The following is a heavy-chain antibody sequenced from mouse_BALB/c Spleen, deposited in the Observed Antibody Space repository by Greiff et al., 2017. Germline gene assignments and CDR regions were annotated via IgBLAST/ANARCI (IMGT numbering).Heavy chain of an antibody. V-gene: IGHV1-82*01. CDR2: IYPGDGDT. J-gene: IGHJ3*01. CDR1: GYAFSSSW. Sequence: QVQLQQSGPELVKPGASVKISCKASGYAFSSSWMNWVKQRPGQGLEWIGRIYPGDGDTNYNGKFKGKATLTADKSSSTAYMQLSSLTSVDSAVYFCARGDYGNTGGFAYWGQGTLVTVSA. D-gene: IGHD2-1*01. CDR3: ARGDYGNTGGFAY.